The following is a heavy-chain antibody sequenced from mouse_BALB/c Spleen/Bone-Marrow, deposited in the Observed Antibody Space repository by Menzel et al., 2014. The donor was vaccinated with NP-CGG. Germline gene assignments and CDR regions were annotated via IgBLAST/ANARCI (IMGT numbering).Heavy chain of an antibody. CDR3: TREGDSPFAY. J-gene: IGHJ3*01. D-gene: IGHD2-13*01. V-gene: IGHV1S81*02. CDR2: INPSNGGT. CDR1: GYTFTSYY. Sequence: VKLMESGAELVKPGASVKLSCKASGYTFTSYYMYWVKQRPGQGLEWIGEINPSNGGTNFYEKFKSKATLTVDKSSSTAYMQLSSLTSEDSAVYYCTREGDSPFAYWGQGTLVTVSA.